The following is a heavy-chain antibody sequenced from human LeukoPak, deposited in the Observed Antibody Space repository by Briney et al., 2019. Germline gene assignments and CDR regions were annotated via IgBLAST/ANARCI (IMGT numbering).Heavy chain of an antibody. V-gene: IGHV4-31*03. Sequence: PSQTLSLTCTVSGGSISSGGYYWSWIRQHPGKGLEWIGYIYYSGSTYYNPSLKSRVTISVDTSKNQFSLKLSSVTAADTAVYYCARAGSGWYPFDYWGQGTLVTVSS. D-gene: IGHD6-19*01. CDR3: ARAGSGWYPFDY. CDR2: IYYSGST. J-gene: IGHJ4*02. CDR1: GGSISSGGYY.